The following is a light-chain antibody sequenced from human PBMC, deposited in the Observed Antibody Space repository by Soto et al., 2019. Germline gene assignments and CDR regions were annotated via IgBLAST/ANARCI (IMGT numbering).Light chain of an antibody. CDR1: SSDVGGYNY. V-gene: IGLV2-8*01. CDR3: NSTAGSINVV. J-gene: IGLJ2*01. Sequence: QSVLTQPPSASGSPGQSVTISCTGTSSDVGGYNYVSWYQHHTGKAPKLMIYEVSKRPSGVPYRFSGSKSGNTASLTVSGLQPEDEDDYYCNSTAGSINVVFGGGTKLTVL. CDR2: EVS.